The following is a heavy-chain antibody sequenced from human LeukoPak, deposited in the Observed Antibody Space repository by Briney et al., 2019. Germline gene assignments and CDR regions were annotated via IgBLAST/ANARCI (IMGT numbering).Heavy chain of an antibody. Sequence: SQTLSLTCTVSGGSISSYYWSWIRQPPGKGLEWIGYIYYSGSTNYNPSLKSRVTISVDTSKNQFSLKLSSVTAADTAVYYCARDRRIQLWPPAGDYWGQGTLVTVSS. CDR1: GGSISSYY. J-gene: IGHJ4*02. CDR2: IYYSGST. D-gene: IGHD5-18*01. CDR3: ARDRRIQLWPPAGDY. V-gene: IGHV4-59*12.